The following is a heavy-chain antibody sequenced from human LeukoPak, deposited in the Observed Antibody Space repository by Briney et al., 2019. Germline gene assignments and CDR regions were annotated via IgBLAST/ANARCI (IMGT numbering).Heavy chain of an antibody. Sequence: SETLSLTCTVSGGSISSHYWSWIRQPPGKGLEWIGYIYYSGSTNYNPSLKSRVTISVDTSKNQFSLKLSSVTAADTAVYYCARGGENYDILTGYYDYWGQGTLVTVSS. CDR2: IYYSGST. V-gene: IGHV4-59*11. J-gene: IGHJ4*02. D-gene: IGHD3-9*01. CDR1: GGSISSHY. CDR3: ARGGENYDILTGYYDY.